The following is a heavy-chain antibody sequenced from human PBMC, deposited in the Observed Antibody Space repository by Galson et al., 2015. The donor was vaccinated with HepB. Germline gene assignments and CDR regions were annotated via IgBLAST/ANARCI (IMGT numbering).Heavy chain of an antibody. CDR1: GFTFGDYA. CDR3: TRGRPTPVADFWSGYPFDD. D-gene: IGHD3-3*01. Sequence: SLRLSCAASGFTFGDYAMSWFRQAPGKGLEWVGFIRSNAYGGTTEYAASVKGRFTISRDDSKSIAYLQMNSLNTEDTAVYYCTRGRPTPVADFWSGYPFDDWGQGTLVTVSS. V-gene: IGHV3-49*03. J-gene: IGHJ4*02. CDR2: IRSNAYGGTT.